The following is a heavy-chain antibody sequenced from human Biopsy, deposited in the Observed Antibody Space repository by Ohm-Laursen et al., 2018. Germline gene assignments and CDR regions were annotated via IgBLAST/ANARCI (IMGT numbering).Heavy chain of an antibody. Sequence: SLRLSCTASGFTFTHAWMSWVRQGPGKGLEWLGRIKNKSDGEATDYAAAVQGRFAISRDDSTNTFYLQMNSLRAEDTAVYYCARSRGSSGIATIYYYGMDVWGQGTTVTVSS. V-gene: IGHV3-15*01. CDR2: IKNKSDGEAT. CDR1: GFTFTHAW. CDR3: ARSRGSSGIATIYYYGMDV. D-gene: IGHD3-10*01. J-gene: IGHJ6*02.